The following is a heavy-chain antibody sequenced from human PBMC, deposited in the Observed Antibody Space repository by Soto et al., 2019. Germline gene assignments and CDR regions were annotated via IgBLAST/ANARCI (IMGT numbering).Heavy chain of an antibody. J-gene: IGHJ4*02. CDR1: GVSISDTSYY. Sequence: QLQLQESGPGLVKPSETLFLTCNVSGVSISDTSYYWGWIRQPPGKGLEWIGTIYFNGKTFYNPSLKSRLTISVDTSKNQISLRLTSVTAADTAVYYCARQGSYWGQGTLVAVSS. V-gene: IGHV4-39*01. CDR2: IYFNGKT. CDR3: ARQGSY.